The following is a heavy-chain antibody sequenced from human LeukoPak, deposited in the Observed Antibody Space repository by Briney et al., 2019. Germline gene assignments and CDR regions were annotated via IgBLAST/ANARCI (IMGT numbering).Heavy chain of an antibody. CDR2: ISGSGGST. J-gene: IGHJ4*02. CDR3: AKGTAMDDDY. V-gene: IGHV3-23*01. CDR1: GFTFSIYA. D-gene: IGHD5-18*01. Sequence: GGSLRLSCAASGFTFSIYAMSWVRQAPGKGLEWVSAISGSGGSTYYADSVKGRSTISRDNSKNTLYLQMNSLRAEDTAVYYCAKGTAMDDDYWGQGTLVTVSS.